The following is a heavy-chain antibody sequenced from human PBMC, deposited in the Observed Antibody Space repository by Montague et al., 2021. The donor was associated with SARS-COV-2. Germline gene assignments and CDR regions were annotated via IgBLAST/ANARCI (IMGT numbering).Heavy chain of an antibody. D-gene: IGHD5-18*01. Sequence: LSLTCTVSGGSISSYYWSWIRQPPGKGLEWIGYIYYSGSTNYNPSLKSRVTISVDTSKNQFSLKLSSGTAVDTAVYYCARLGRGYSYAQSAFDIWGQGTMVTVSS. CDR1: GGSISSYY. CDR2: IYYSGST. CDR3: ARLGRGYSYAQSAFDI. V-gene: IGHV4-59*08. J-gene: IGHJ3*02.